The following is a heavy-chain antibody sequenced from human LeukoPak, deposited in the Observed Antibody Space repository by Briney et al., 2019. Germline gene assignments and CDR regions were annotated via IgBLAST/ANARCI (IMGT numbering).Heavy chain of an antibody. J-gene: IGHJ4*02. V-gene: IGHV4-4*07. CDR2: IYTTGTT. D-gene: IGHD2-2*02. Sequence: PSETLSLTCTVSSGSISSYFWGWVRQPPGKGLEWIGRIYTTGTTHYNPSLKSRVTMSIDTSTNQFPLNLRSMTAADTAVYYCGRQGYTASHYFLDFWSQGTLVAVS. CDR1: SGSISSYF. CDR3: GRQGYTASHYFLDF.